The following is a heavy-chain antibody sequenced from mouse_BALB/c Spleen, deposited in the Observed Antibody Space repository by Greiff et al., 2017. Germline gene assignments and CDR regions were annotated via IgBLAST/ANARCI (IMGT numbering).Heavy chain of an antibody. CDR2: ISSGGSYT. J-gene: IGHJ2*01. D-gene: IGHD1-1*01. V-gene: IGHV5-6*01. CDR3: ARHEGITTYYFDY. CDR1: GFTFSSYG. Sequence: EVQVVESGGDLVKPGGSLKLSCAASGFTFSSYGMSWVRQTPDKRLEWVATISSGGSYTYYPDSVKGRFTISRDNDKNTLYLQMSSLKSEDTAMYYCARHEGITTYYFDYWGQGTTLTVSS.